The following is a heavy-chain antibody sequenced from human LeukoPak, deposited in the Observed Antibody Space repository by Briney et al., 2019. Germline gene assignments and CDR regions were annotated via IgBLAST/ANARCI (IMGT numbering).Heavy chain of an antibody. CDR1: GGSFSGYY. CDR3: ARGPYGSSGFPLDY. J-gene: IGHJ4*02. CDR2: INHSGST. D-gene: IGHD3-22*01. V-gene: IGHV4-34*01. Sequence: TTSETLSLTCAVYGGSFSGYYWSWIRQPPGKGLEWIGEINHSGSTNYNPSLKSRVTISVDTSKNQFSLKLSSVTAADTAVYYCARGPYGSSGFPLDYWGQGTLVTVSS.